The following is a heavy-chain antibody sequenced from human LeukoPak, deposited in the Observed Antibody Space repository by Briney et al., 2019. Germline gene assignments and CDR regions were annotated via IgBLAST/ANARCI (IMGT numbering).Heavy chain of an antibody. Sequence: GASVKVSCTASGYTFTGYYMHWVRQAPGQGLEWMGWISAYNGNTNYAQKLQGRVTMTTDTSTSTAYMELRSLRSDDTAVYYCARDSGSYHIWGQGTMVTVSS. V-gene: IGHV1-18*04. CDR3: ARDSGSYHI. J-gene: IGHJ3*02. D-gene: IGHD1-26*01. CDR2: ISAYNGNT. CDR1: GYTFTGYY.